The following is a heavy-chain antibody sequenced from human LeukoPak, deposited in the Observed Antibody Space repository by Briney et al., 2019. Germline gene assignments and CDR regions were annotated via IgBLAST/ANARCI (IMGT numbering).Heavy chain of an antibody. CDR2: ISYDGGNK. V-gene: IGHV3-30*04. CDR1: GFTFSDYA. D-gene: IGHD5-12*01. Sequence: PGRSLRLSCAASGFTFSDYAIHWVRQAPGKGLEWVAVISYDGGNKYYADSVEGRFTISRDNSKNTLYLQVNSLRAEDTAVYYCARGEWLDYWGQGTLVTVSS. J-gene: IGHJ4*02. CDR3: ARGEWLDY.